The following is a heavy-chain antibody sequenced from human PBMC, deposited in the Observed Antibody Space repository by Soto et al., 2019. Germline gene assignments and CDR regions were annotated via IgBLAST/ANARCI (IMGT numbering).Heavy chain of an antibody. CDR2: IYSGGST. CDR3: ARSVEGYSYGLRGGYFDY. J-gene: IGHJ4*02. D-gene: IGHD5-18*01. Sequence: EVQLVESGGGLIQPGESLRLSCAASGFTVGSNYMSWVRQAPGKGLEWVSVIYSGGSTNYADSVQGRFTISRDNSKNTLYLQMNSLRAEDTAVYYCARSVEGYSYGLRGGYFDYWGQGTLVTVSS. CDR1: GFTVGSNY. V-gene: IGHV3-53*01.